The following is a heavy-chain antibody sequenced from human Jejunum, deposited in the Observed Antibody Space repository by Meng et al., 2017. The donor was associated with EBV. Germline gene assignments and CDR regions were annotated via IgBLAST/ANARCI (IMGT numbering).Heavy chain of an antibody. CDR3: ARQGPSGRTFDY. CDR1: GGSISSSSYY. Sequence: QLRLKEPGPGLGKPSGTLSLTCTVSGGSISSSSYYWGWIRQPPGKGLEWIGTYYNSGSTYYNPSLKSRVTISVDTSKNQFSLKLISVTAADTAAYYCARQGPSGRTFDYWGQGTLVTVSS. CDR2: YYNSGST. V-gene: IGHV4-39*01. J-gene: IGHJ4*02. D-gene: IGHD1-26*01.